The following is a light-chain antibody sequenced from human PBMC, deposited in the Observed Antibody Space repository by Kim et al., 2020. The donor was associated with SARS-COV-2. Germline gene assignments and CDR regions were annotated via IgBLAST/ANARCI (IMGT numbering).Light chain of an antibody. CDR1: SSNVGANFV. CDR3: QSYDSSLSGLV. Sequence: QWVTISCTASSSNVGANFVLHWYQQLPETTPKLLIYGNNNRPSGVPDRFSGSKSGTSASLAITGLQAEDEADYYCQSYDSSLSGLVFGGGTKLTVL. CDR2: GNN. J-gene: IGLJ2*01. V-gene: IGLV1-40*01.